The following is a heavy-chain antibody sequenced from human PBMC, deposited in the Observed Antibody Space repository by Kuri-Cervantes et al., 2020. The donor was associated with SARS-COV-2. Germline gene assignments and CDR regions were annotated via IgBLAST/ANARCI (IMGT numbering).Heavy chain of an antibody. Sequence: GSLRLSCTVSGGSISSSSYYWGWIRQPPGKGLEWIGSIYYSGSTYYNPSLKSRVTISVDTSKNQFSLKLSSVTAADTAVYYCARQFDYDFWSGYSAIRDYWGQGTLVTVSS. D-gene: IGHD3-3*01. CDR1: GGSISSSSYY. J-gene: IGHJ4*02. CDR2: IYYSGST. V-gene: IGHV4-39*01. CDR3: ARQFDYDFWSGYSAIRDY.